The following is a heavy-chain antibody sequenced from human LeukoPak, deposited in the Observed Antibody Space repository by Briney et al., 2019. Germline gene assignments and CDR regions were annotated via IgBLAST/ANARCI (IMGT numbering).Heavy chain of an antibody. D-gene: IGHD1-14*01. CDR3: ATSSPRNYFDH. CDR2: IWYDGSQR. V-gene: IGHV3-33*08. Sequence: GGSLRLSCAASGFTFSSYSMNWVRQSPGRGLEWVAVIWYDGSQRYYADSVKGRFTISRDDSQNTIYLQMDSLRAEDTAVYYCATSSPRNYFDHWGQGTLVTVSS. CDR1: GFTFSSYS. J-gene: IGHJ4*02.